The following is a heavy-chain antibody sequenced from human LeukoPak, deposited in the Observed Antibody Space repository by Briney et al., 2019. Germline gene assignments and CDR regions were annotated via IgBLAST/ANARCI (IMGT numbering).Heavy chain of an antibody. J-gene: IGHJ5*02. D-gene: IGHD2-21*02. CDR2: IYYSGST. CDR1: GGSISSSSYY. Sequence: SETLSLTCTVSGGSISSSSYYWGWIRQPPGKGLEWIGSIYYSGSTYYNPSLKSRVTISVDTSKNQFSLKLSSVTAADTAVYYCARVPSYCGGDCSPYNWFDPWGQGTLVTVSS. V-gene: IGHV4-39*07. CDR3: ARVPSYCGGDCSPYNWFDP.